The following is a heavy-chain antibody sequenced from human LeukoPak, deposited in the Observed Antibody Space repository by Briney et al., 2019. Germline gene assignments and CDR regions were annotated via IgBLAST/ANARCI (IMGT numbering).Heavy chain of an antibody. J-gene: IGHJ4*02. V-gene: IGHV4-4*07. CDR2: IYASGST. D-gene: IGHD2-21*02. CDR3: ARDPMTHFFDY. CDR1: GGSISSYY. Sequence: PSETLSLTCTVSGGSISSYYWSWIRQPAGKGLEWIGRIYASGSTNYNPSLGSRVTMSLDTSKNYFSLKLNSVTAADTAVYFCARDPMTHFFDYWGQGTLVTVSP.